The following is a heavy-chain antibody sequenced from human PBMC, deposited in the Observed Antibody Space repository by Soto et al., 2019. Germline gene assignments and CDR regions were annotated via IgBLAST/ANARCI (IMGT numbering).Heavy chain of an antibody. V-gene: IGHV4-39*06. D-gene: IGHD7-27*01. Sequence: PSETLSLTCTVSGGSVSRNSYSWGWVRQSPGKGLEWIGTIYSSENTYYNPSLKSRVTISVDTSKNQFPLKLSSVTAADTAVYYCARDRPGYYYGMDVWGQGTTVTVSS. CDR2: IYSSENT. J-gene: IGHJ6*02. CDR1: GGSVSRNSYS. CDR3: ARDRPGYYYGMDV.